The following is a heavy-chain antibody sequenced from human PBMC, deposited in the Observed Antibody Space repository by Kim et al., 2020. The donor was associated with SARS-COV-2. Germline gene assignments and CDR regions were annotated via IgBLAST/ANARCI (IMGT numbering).Heavy chain of an antibody. Sequence: GGSLRLSCAASGFTFSSYSMNWVRQAPGKGLEWVSYISSSSSTIYYADSVKGRFTISRDNAKNSLYLQMNSLRDEDTAVYYCARETGYSSGWYAAGRWFDPWGQGTLVTVSS. J-gene: IGHJ5*02. CDR3: ARETGYSSGWYAAGRWFDP. CDR2: ISSSSSTI. D-gene: IGHD6-19*01. V-gene: IGHV3-48*02. CDR1: GFTFSSYS.